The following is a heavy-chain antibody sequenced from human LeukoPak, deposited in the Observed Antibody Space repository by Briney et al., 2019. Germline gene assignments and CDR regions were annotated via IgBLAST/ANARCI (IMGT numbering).Heavy chain of an antibody. CDR2: ISGSGGST. D-gene: IGHD3-3*01. J-gene: IGHJ6*02. V-gene: IGHV3-23*01. Sequence: GGSLRLSCAASGFTFSSYAMSWVRQAPGKGLEWVSAISGSGGSTYYADSVKGRFTISRDNSKNTLYLQMSSLRAEDTAVYYCAKDPYYDFWSGSLYYYYGMDVWGQGTTVTVSS. CDR1: GFTFSSYA. CDR3: AKDPYYDFWSGSLYYYYGMDV.